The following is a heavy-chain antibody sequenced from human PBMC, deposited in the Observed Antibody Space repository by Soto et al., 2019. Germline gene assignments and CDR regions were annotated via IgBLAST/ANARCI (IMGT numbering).Heavy chain of an antibody. D-gene: IGHD3-10*02. J-gene: IGHJ6*02. Sequence: QVQLVESGGGVVQPGRSLRLSCAASGFTFSYHALNWVRQAPGKGLEWVAVISYDGDNKYIAEAVKGRLTISTDDPKNTVSLQMNSLRTEDTAMYFCARGTTTSACSVTDVWCQGTTVTVS. CDR2: ISYDGDNK. CDR3: ARGTTTSACSVTDV. CDR1: GFTFSYHA. V-gene: IGHV3-30-3*01.